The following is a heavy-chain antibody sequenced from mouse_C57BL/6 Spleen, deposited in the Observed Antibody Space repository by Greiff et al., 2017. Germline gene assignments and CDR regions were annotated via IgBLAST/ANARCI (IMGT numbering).Heavy chain of an antibody. D-gene: IGHD1-1*01. V-gene: IGHV10-1*01. CDR2: IRSKSNNYAT. J-gene: IGHJ4*01. CDR1: GFSFNTYA. Sequence: EVKVVESGGGLVQPKGSLKLSCAASGFSFNTYAMNWVRQAPGQGLEWVARIRSKSNNYATYYADSVKDRFTISRDDSESMLYLQMNNLKTEDTAMYYCVREASYGDYYAMDYWGQGTSVTVSS. CDR3: VREASYGDYYAMDY.